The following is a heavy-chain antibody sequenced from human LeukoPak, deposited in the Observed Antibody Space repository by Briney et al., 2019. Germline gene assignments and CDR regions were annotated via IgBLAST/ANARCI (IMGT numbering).Heavy chain of an antibody. CDR2: IYSGGST. Sequence: GGSLRLSCAASGFTVSSNYMSWVRQAPGKGLEWVSVIYSGGSTYYADSVKGRFTISRDNSKNTLYLQMNSLRAEDTAVYYCARDRYYYDSSGYLSYSFDYWGQGTLVTVSS. J-gene: IGHJ4*02. CDR1: GFTVSSNY. CDR3: ARDRYYYDSSGYLSYSFDY. V-gene: IGHV3-66*02. D-gene: IGHD3-22*01.